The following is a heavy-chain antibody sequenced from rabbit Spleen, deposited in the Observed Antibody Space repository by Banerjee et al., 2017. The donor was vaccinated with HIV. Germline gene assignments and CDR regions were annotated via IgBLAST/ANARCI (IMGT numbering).Heavy chain of an antibody. CDR2: IDPVFGIT. Sequence: QEQLVESGGGLVQPGGSLKLSCKASGFDVSSYGVSWVRQAPGTGLEWIGYIDPVFGITYYANWVNGRFSISRENAQNTVFLQMTSLTAADTATYFCARDGAGGSYFALWGQGTLVTVS. CDR3: ARDGAGGSYFAL. J-gene: IGHJ4*01. D-gene: IGHD8-1*01. CDR1: GFDVSSYG. V-gene: IGHV1S47*01.